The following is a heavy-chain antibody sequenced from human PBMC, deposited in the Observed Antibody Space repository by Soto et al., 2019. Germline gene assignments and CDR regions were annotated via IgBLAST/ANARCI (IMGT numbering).Heavy chain of an antibody. D-gene: IGHD2-21*01. J-gene: IGHJ4*02. V-gene: IGHV4-38-2*02. CDR3: ARDIPECYGHY. CDR2: IHNSGST. CDR1: GYSISSGYD. Sequence: PSETLSLTCSVSGYSISSGYDWGWIRQAPGKGLEWIGNIHNSGSTYYNPPLESGVTISIDTSKNQFSLRLTSGPAADTAIYYCARDIPECYGHYWGQGTLVTVSS.